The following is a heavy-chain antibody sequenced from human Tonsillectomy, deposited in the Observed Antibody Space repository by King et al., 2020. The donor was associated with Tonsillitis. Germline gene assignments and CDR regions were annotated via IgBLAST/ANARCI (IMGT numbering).Heavy chain of an antibody. V-gene: IGHV1-69*12. J-gene: IGHJ5*02. Sequence: QLVQSGAEVKKPGSSVKVSCKASGGTFSSYAISWVRQAPGQGLEWMWGIIPIFGTAKYAQKLQGRVTITADESTSTAYMELSSLRSEDTAVYYCAAQYSSGWYYWFDPWGQGTLVTVSS. CDR1: GGTFSSYA. D-gene: IGHD6-19*01. CDR2: IIPIFGTA. CDR3: AAQYSSGWYYWFDP.